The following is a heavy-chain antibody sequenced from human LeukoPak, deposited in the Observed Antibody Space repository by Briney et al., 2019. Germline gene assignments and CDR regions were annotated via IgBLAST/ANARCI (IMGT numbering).Heavy chain of an antibody. V-gene: IGHV4-59*01. D-gene: IGHD3-10*01. CDR2: IYYTGST. CDR1: SGFISSYY. CDR3: ARLRHDYGSGTYGGAYNYYMDV. Sequence: SETLSLTCSVSSGFISSYYWTWIRQSPGKGLEWIGYIYYTGSTSYNPSLQSRVTISVDTSKNQFSLRLNSVTAADTAVYYCARLRHDYGSGTYGGAYNYYMDVWGKGTTVTVSS. J-gene: IGHJ6*03.